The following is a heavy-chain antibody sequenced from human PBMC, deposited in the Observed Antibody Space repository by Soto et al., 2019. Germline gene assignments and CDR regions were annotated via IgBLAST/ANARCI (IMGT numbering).Heavy chain of an antibody. CDR3: ARGGGSGTYNAAYFDF. V-gene: IGHV1-69*06. Sequence: QVQLVQSGAEVKKPGSSVKVSCRASGGTFIRDIVTWVRQAPGQGLEWMGGITPIFSTTNYAQKFRGRVTITADKSTNPAYMELSSLTSEDTAVYYCARGGGSGTYNAAYFDFWGQGTLVTVSS. CDR1: GGTFIRDI. J-gene: IGHJ4*02. CDR2: ITPIFSTT. D-gene: IGHD3-10*01.